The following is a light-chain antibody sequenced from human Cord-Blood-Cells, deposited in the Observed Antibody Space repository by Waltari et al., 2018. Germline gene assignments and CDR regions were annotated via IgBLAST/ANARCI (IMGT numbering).Light chain of an antibody. V-gene: IGKV3-11*01. Sequence: EIVLTQSPATLSLSPGESATLSCRASQSVSSYLAWYQPKPGQAPRLLIYDASNRATGIPARFSGSGSGTDFTLTISSLEPEDFAVYYCQQRSNWPGTFGQGTKVEIK. CDR3: QQRSNWPGT. CDR1: QSVSSY. CDR2: DAS. J-gene: IGKJ1*01.